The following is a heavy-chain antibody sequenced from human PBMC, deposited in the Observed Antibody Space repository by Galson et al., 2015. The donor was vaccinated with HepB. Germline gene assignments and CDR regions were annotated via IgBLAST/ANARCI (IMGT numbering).Heavy chain of an antibody. J-gene: IGHJ3*02. D-gene: IGHD3-22*01. Sequence: CAISGDSVSSNSAAWNWIRQSPSRGLEWLGRTYYRSKWYNDYAVSVKSRITINPDTSKNQFSLQLNSVTPEDTAVYYCARDIGSYDSSGYYYRDDAFDIWGQGTMVTVSS. CDR1: GDSVSSNSAA. CDR2: TYYRSKWYN. V-gene: IGHV6-1*01. CDR3: ARDIGSYDSSGYYYRDDAFDI.